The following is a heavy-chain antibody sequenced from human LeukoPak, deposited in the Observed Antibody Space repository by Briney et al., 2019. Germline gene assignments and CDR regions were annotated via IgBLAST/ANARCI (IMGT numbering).Heavy chain of an antibody. CDR3: ARETNNYYYDSAAYYTPLDY. D-gene: IGHD3-22*01. Sequence: GGSLRLSSAASGFTFSNYAIHWVRQAPGKGLEWVSFISYDGNNKYSADSVKGRFTISRDNSKSTLYLQMNSLRAEDTAMYYCARETNNYYYDSAAYYTPLDYWGQGTLVTVSS. CDR2: ISYDGNNK. CDR1: GFTFSNYA. V-gene: IGHV3-30-3*01. J-gene: IGHJ4*02.